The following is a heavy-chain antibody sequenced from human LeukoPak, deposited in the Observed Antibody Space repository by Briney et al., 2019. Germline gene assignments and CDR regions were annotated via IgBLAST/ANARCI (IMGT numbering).Heavy chain of an antibody. D-gene: IGHD5-24*01. CDR1: GYTFTSNY. J-gene: IGHJ3*02. CDR2: IIPIFGTA. V-gene: IGHV1-69*06. Sequence: ASVKVSCKAFGYTFTSNYMHWVRQAPGQGLEWMGGIIPIFGTANYAQKFQGRATITADKSTSTAYMELSSLRSEDTAVYYCARQGKMATSDAFDIWGQGTMVTVSS. CDR3: ARQGKMATSDAFDI.